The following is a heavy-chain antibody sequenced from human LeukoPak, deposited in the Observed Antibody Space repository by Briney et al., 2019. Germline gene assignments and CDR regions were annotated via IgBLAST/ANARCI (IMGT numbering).Heavy chain of an antibody. Sequence: GGSLSLPCATSGFNFDRYTIHWVRQAPGKGLEWVSLAGWAGGTTYYSDSVRGRFTISRDSGKNSVYLQMNSLTTDDTAFYFCAKELDTMFFDYWGQGALVTVSS. CDR1: GFNFDRYT. CDR2: AGWAGGTT. V-gene: IGHV3-43*01. D-gene: IGHD5-18*01. J-gene: IGHJ4*02. CDR3: AKELDTMFFDY.